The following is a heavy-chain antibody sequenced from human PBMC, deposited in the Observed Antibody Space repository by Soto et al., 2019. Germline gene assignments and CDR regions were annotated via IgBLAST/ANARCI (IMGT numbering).Heavy chain of an antibody. CDR1: GFTFSSYA. CDR3: ANLPYSGRDAFDI. V-gene: IGHV3-23*01. Sequence: EVQLLESGGGLVQPGGSLRLSCAASGFTFSSYAMSWVRQAPGKGLEWVSAISGSGGSTYYADSVKGRFTISRDNSKNTRYLQMNSLRAEDTAVYYCANLPYSGRDAFDIWGQGTMVTVSS. J-gene: IGHJ3*02. CDR2: ISGSGGST. D-gene: IGHD1-26*01.